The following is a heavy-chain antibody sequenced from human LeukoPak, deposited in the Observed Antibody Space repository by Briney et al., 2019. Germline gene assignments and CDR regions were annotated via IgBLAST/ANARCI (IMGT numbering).Heavy chain of an antibody. J-gene: IGHJ4*02. CDR3: ASSLLGVSP. D-gene: IGHD3-3*01. Sequence: GGSLRLSCAVSGFTFRNYWMYWVRLAPGEALVWVSRISGDGSTTTYADTVKGRFTISRDNAKNTLYLQMSSLRADDTAVYYCASSLLGVSPWGQGTLVTVSS. CDR1: GFTFRNYW. V-gene: IGHV3-74*01. CDR2: ISGDGSTT.